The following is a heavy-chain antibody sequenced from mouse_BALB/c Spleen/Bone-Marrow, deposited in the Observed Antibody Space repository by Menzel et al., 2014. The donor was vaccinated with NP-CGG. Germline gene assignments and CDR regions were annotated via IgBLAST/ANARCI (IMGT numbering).Heavy chain of an antibody. CDR3: AREYYGNGYAMDY. CDR1: GFSLTSYG. CDR2: IWAGGST. J-gene: IGHJ4*01. V-gene: IGHV2-9*02. Sequence: VKLVESGPGLVAPSQSLSITCTVSGFSLTSYGVHWVRQPPGKGLEWLGVIWAGGSTNYNSALMSRLSISKDNSKSQVFLKMNSLQTDDTAMYYCAREYYGNGYAMDYWGQGTSVTVSS. D-gene: IGHD2-1*01.